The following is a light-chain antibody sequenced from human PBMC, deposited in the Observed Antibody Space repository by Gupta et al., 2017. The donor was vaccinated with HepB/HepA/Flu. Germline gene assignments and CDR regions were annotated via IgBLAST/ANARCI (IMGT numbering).Light chain of an antibody. V-gene: IGLV2-8*01. Sequence: QSALTQPPSASASPGQSVTISCTGTSSDFGGYNYVSWYQQTPGKAPKLMIYEVSKRPSGVPDRFSGSKSGNTASLTVSGLQAEDEADYYCSSYAGSNNYVVFGGGTKLTVL. CDR1: SSDFGGYNY. CDR2: EVS. CDR3: SSYAGSNNYVV. J-gene: IGLJ2*01.